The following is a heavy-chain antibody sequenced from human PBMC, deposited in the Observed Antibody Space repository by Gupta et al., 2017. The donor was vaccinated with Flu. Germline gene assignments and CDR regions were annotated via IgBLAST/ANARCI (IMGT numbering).Heavy chain of an antibody. CDR1: GGSISSSSYY. Sequence: QLQLQESGPGLVKPSETLSLTCTVSGGSISSSSYYWGWIRQPPGKGLEWIGSIYYSGSTYYNPSLKSRVTISVDTSKNQFSLKLSSVTAADTAVYYCARHGPPDQSYYYGMDVWGQGTTVTVSS. V-gene: IGHV4-39*01. J-gene: IGHJ6*02. CDR2: IYYSGST. D-gene: IGHD1-14*01. CDR3: ARHGPPDQSYYYGMDV.